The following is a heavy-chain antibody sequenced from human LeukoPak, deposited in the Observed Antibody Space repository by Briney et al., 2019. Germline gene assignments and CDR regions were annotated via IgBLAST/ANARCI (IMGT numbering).Heavy chain of an antibody. CDR3: VKDPSGAAAAGTFDY. V-gene: IGHV3-30*02. Sequence: GGSLRLSCAASGFTFSNYGMHWVRQTPDEGLEWVAFIRSDSSYIYYLESVKGRFTVSRDNSKNTLFLQMHSLGPEDTAVYYCVKDPSGAAAAGTFDYWGQGTLVTVSS. D-gene: IGHD6-13*01. CDR1: GFTFSNYG. J-gene: IGHJ4*02. CDR2: IRSDSSYI.